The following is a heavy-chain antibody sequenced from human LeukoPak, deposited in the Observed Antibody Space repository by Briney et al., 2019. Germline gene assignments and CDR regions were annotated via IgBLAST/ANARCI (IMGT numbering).Heavy chain of an antibody. Sequence: SETLSLTCSVSGGSISSSYWSWIRQPPGKGLEWIGYIYHSGDTNSSPSLKSRVTMSVDTSNNHFSLKLRSVTAADTAVYYRARYFGSGSYQWYFDLWGRGTLVTVSS. V-gene: IGHV4-59*01. CDR3: ARYFGSGSYQWYFDL. J-gene: IGHJ2*01. CDR2: IYHSGDT. D-gene: IGHD3-10*01. CDR1: GGSISSSY.